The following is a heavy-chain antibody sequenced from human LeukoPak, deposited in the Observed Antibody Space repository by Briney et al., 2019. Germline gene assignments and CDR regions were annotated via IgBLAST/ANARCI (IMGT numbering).Heavy chain of an antibody. CDR2: IIPIFGTA. CDR1: GGTFSSYA. Sequence: SVKVSCKASGGTFSSYAISWVRQAPGQGLEWMGGIIPIFGTANYAQKFQGRVTITADESTSTAYMELSSLRSEDTAVYYCARGRGRATIFGLDYWGQGTLVTVSS. CDR3: ARGRGRATIFGLDY. V-gene: IGHV1-69*13. D-gene: IGHD5-24*01. J-gene: IGHJ4*02.